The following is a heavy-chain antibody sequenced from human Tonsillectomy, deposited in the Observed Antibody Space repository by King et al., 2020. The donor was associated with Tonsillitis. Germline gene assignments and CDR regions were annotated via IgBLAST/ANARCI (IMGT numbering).Heavy chain of an antibody. J-gene: IGHJ4*02. CDR3: AREPYLGAPDY. CDR2: IYSGGST. Sequence: VQLVETGGGLIQPGGSLRLSCAASGFTVSSNYMSWVRQAPGKGLEWVSVIYSGGSTYYADSVKGRFTISRDNSKNTLYLQMNSLRAEDTAVYYCAREPYLGAPDYWGQGTLDTVSS. CDR1: GFTVSSNY. V-gene: IGHV3-53*02. D-gene: IGHD1-26*01.